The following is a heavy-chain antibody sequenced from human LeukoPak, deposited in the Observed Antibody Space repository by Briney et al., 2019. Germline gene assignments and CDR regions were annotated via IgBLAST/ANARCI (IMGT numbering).Heavy chain of an antibody. CDR3: ARGAGFDVFDI. V-gene: IGHV3-74*01. CDR1: GFTFSTYW. CDR2: INSDGSST. Sequence: PGGSLRLSCVASGFTFSTYWVHWVRQAPGKGLVWVSRINSDGSSTSYADSVKGRFTISRDNAKNTLDLQMNSLRAGDTAVYYCARGAGFDVFDIWGQGTMVTASS. J-gene: IGHJ3*02. D-gene: IGHD3-16*01.